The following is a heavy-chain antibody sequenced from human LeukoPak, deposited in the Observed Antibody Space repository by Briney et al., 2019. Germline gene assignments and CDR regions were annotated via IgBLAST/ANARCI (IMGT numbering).Heavy chain of an antibody. J-gene: IGHJ6*03. D-gene: IGHD4-17*01. CDR2: INANSGDT. V-gene: IGHV1-2*02. Sequence: GASVKVSCKASGYTFTGYYMHWVRQAPGQGLEWMGWINANSGDTNYAQKFQGRVTMTRDTSISTAYMELSRLRSDDTAVYYCARMEGGDDYGDYYYYYYMDVWGKGTTVTVSS. CDR1: GYTFTGYY. CDR3: ARMEGGDDYGDYYYYYYMDV.